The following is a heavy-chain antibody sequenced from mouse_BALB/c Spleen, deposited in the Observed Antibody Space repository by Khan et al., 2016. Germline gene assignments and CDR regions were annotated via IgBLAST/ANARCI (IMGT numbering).Heavy chain of an antibody. Sequence: VQLQQSGAELVKPGASVKLSCTVSGFNIKDTYMHWVNQRPEQGLEWIGRIDPANGNTKYDPKFQDKATITADTSSNTAYLQLSSLTSEDTAVYYCSRGVYEYEFAYWGQGTLVTVSA. J-gene: IGHJ3*01. CDR3: SRGVYEYEFAY. CDR2: IDPANGNT. D-gene: IGHD2-4*01. V-gene: IGHV14-3*02. CDR1: GFNIKDTY.